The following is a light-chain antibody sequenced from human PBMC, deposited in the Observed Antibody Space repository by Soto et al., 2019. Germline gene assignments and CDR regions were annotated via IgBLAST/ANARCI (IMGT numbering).Light chain of an antibody. Sequence: EMVLTQSPGTLSLSPGERATLSCRASQSVSSSYLAWYQQKPGQAPRLLIYGASSRATGIPDRFSGSGSGTEFTLTISRLEPEAFAVYYCQPYGSSPLTFGGGTKVEIK. CDR1: QSVSSSY. J-gene: IGKJ4*01. CDR3: QPYGSSPLT. CDR2: GAS. V-gene: IGKV3-20*01.